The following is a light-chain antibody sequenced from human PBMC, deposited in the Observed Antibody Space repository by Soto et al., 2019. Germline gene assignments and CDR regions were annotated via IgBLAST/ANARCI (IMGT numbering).Light chain of an antibody. V-gene: IGKV1-39*01. CDR3: QQTLSVPRT. J-gene: IGKJ1*01. Sequence: DIQMTQSPRFLSASVGDRVTITCRASQNILTYLTWYQQKPGKGPTVLIYAASTLQRGVPSRFSGSTTGTDFTLTITGLQPEDSATYYCQQTLSVPRTFGLGTKVDIK. CDR1: QNILTY. CDR2: AAS.